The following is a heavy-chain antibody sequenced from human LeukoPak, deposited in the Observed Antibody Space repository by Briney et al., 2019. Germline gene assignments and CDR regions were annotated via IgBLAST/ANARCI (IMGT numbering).Heavy chain of an antibody. D-gene: IGHD1-26*01. CDR2: IYTSCST. J-gene: IGHJ4*02. CDR3: ARDAVGATTKGFDY. Sequence: PSETLSLTCTVSGGSISSGSYYWSWIRQPAGKGLEWSGRIYTSCSTNYNPSLKSRATISVDTSKNQFSLKMSSVTAADTAVYYCARDAVGATTKGFDYWGQGTLVTVSS. V-gene: IGHV4-61*02. CDR1: GGSISSGSYY.